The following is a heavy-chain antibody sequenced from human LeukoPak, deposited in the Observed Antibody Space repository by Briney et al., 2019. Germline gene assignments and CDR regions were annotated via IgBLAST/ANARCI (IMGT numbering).Heavy chain of an antibody. D-gene: IGHD3-9*01. J-gene: IGHJ4*02. CDR3: PRASQYTILTGFIVGAMDDFDY. CDR2: TRFEGKKK. CDR1: GFTFSRYG. Sequence: GGSVRLSCAACGFTFSRYGMHGLGQARGKGGEGVSFTRFEGKKKYYADSVRGGFTIYKESYKNTLDVQVNRLRSRDRWVYYCPRASQYTILTGFIVGAMDDFDYWGQGTLVTVSS. V-gene: IGHV3-30*02.